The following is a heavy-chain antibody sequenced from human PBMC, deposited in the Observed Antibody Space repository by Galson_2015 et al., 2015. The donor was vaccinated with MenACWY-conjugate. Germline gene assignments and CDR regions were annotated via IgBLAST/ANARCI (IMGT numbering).Heavy chain of an antibody. CDR3: ARAPYGVGDPVFDY. Sequence: SLRLSCAASGFTFSSYAMSWVRQAPGKGLEWVSAISGSSGYIYYADSVKGRFTISRDNAENSLYLQMNSLRAEDTAVYYCARAPYGVGDPVFDYWGQGTLVTVSS. D-gene: IGHD3-16*01. V-gene: IGHV3-21*01. J-gene: IGHJ4*02. CDR2: ISGSSGYI. CDR1: GFTFSSYA.